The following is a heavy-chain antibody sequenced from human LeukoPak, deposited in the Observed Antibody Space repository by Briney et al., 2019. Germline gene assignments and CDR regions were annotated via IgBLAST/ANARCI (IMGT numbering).Heavy chain of an antibody. D-gene: IGHD2-2*01. CDR1: GFTFNTYA. Sequence: SGGSLRLSCAASGFTFNTYAMAWVRQAPGKGLEWVSDISGGGDTTYYADSVKGRFTISRDNSKNTLYLQMNSLRAEDTAVYYCAKADRYCSSTSCFYYFDYWGQGTLVTVSS. CDR2: ISGGGDTT. V-gene: IGHV3-23*01. CDR3: AKADRYCSSTSCFYYFDY. J-gene: IGHJ4*02.